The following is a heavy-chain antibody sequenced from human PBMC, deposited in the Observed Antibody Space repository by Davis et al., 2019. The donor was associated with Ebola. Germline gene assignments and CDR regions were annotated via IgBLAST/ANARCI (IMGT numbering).Heavy chain of an antibody. Sequence: GGSLRLSCAASGFTFSGSAMHWVRQASGKGLEWVGRIRSKANSYATAYAASVKGRFTISRDDSKNTLYLQMNSLKTEDTAVYYCTTDPVVTIFGSGDAFDIWGQGTMVTVSS. V-gene: IGHV3-73*01. CDR3: TTDPVVTIFGSGDAFDI. D-gene: IGHD3-3*01. J-gene: IGHJ3*02. CDR2: IRSKANSYAT. CDR1: GFTFSGSA.